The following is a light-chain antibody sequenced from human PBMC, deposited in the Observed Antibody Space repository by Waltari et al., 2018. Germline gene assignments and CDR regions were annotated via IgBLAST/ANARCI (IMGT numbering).Light chain of an antibody. CDR3: SSYTSTSIQ. CDR2: DVS. V-gene: IGLV2-14*03. Sequence: QSALTQPASVSGSPGPSIPISRTGTRSDVGGYNYVYWYQQHPGKAPKLMIYDVSSRPSGVSNRFSGSKSGNTASLTISGLQAEDEADYYCSSYTSTSIQFGGGTKLTVL. J-gene: IGLJ2*01. CDR1: RSDVGGYNY.